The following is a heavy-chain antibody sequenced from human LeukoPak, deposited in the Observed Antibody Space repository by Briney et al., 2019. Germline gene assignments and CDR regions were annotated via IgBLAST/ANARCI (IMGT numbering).Heavy chain of an antibody. V-gene: IGHV1-2*02. CDR3: ARDMTSITGTTSPPDYDY. CDR1: GYTFTGYY. J-gene: IGHJ4*02. Sequence: ASVKVSCKASGYTFTGYYMHWVRQAPGQGLEWMGWINPNSGGTNYAQKFQGRFTMTRDTSISTAYMELSRLRSDDTAVYYCARDMTSITGTTSPPDYDYWGQGTLVTVSS. D-gene: IGHD1-7*01. CDR2: INPNSGGT.